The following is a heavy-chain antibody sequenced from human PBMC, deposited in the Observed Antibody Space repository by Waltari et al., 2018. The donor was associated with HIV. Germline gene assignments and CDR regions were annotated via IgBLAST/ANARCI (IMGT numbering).Heavy chain of an antibody. J-gene: IGHJ2*01. D-gene: IGHD1-26*01. V-gene: IGHV4-61*02. CDR3: TASRDELGATGGGAF. Sequence: QVQLQESGPGLVKPSQTLSLTCTVSGASIKSDKYYWNWLRHPAGKGLEWIGRIYTTVSTNDSASLQTRGTTSMDTSKTLLSLKLCSVTAADSATYDWTASRDELGATGGGAFSGRGILVTVSS. CDR2: IYTTVST. CDR1: GASIKSDKYY.